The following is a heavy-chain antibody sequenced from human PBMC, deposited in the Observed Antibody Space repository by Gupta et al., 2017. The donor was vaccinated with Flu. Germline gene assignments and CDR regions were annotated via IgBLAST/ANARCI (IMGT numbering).Heavy chain of an antibody. CDR1: GCSISSGGYY. Sequence: QVQLQESGPGLVKPSQTLSLTCTVSGCSISSGGYYWSWIRQHPGKGLEWIGYIYYSGSTYYNPSLKSRVTISVDTSKNQFSLKLSSVTAGDTAVYYCARGPPSTYYYDSSGYYLDYWGQGTLVTVSS. CDR3: ARGPPSTYYYDSSGYYLDY. D-gene: IGHD3-22*01. V-gene: IGHV4-31*03. CDR2: IYYSGST. J-gene: IGHJ4*02.